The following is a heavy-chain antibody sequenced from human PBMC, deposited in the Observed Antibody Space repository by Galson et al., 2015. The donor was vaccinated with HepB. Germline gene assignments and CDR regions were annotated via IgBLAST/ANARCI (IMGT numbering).Heavy chain of an antibody. J-gene: IGHJ4*02. V-gene: IGHV1-18*01. CDR2: ISAYSRNI. D-gene: IGHD2-2*01. CDR3: ARIDCSETSCYSAADY. CDR1: GYTFPIYG. Sequence: SVKVSCKASGYTFPIYGIMWVRQAPGQGLEWLGLISAYSRNINYAQTVQGRVTLTTDTSTNTAYMELRDLRSDDTAVYFCARIDCSETSCYSAADYWGQGTLVTVSS.